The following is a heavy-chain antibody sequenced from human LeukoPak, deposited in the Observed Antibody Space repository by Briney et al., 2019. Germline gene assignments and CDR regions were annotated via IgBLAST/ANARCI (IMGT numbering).Heavy chain of an antibody. V-gene: IGHV3-9*01. CDR3: ARDQWLQSYYYMDV. CDR2: ISWNSGSI. CDR1: GFTFDDYA. D-gene: IGHD5-24*01. J-gene: IGHJ6*03. Sequence: PGRSLRLSCAASGFTFDDYAMHWVRQAPGKGLEWVSGISWNSGSIDYADSVKGRFTISRDNAKNSLYLQMNSLRAEDTAVYYCARDQWLQSYYYMDVWGKGTTVTISS.